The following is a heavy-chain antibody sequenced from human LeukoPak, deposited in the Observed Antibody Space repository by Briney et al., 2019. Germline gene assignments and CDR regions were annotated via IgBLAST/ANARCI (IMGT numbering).Heavy chain of an antibody. CDR1: GFTFSRYA. J-gene: IGHJ4*02. Sequence: GRSLRLSCAASGFTFSRYAMHWVRQAPGKGLEWVAVTSYDESNKVYADSVEGRFTISRDNSKNTLYLEINSLRAEDTAVYHCARDGGWLQFFDYWGQGTLVTVSS. D-gene: IGHD5-24*01. V-gene: IGHV3-30-3*01. CDR3: ARDGGWLQFFDY. CDR2: TSYDESNK.